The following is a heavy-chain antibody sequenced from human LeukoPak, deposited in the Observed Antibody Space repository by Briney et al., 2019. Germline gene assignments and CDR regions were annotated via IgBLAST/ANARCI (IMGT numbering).Heavy chain of an antibody. J-gene: IGHJ4*02. CDR3: ARGFESLHGSWYTRELDPFDY. D-gene: IGHD6-13*01. CDR1: GYTFTGYY. CDR2: INPNSGGT. Sequence: ASVKVSCKASGYTFTGYYMHWVRQAPGQGLEWMGWINPNSGGTNYAQKFQGRVTMTRDTSISTAYMELSSLRSEDTAVYYCARGFESLHGSWYTRELDPFDYWGQGTLVTVSS. V-gene: IGHV1-2*02.